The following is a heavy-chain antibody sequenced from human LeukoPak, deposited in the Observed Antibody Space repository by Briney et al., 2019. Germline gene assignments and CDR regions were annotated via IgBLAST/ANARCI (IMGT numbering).Heavy chain of an antibody. V-gene: IGHV1-46*01. D-gene: IGHD2-15*01. J-gene: IGHJ6*02. CDR2: INPSGGST. CDR1: GYTFTSYY. Sequence: ASVKVSCKASGYTFTSYYMHWVRQAPGQGLEWMGIINPSGGSTSYAQKFQGRVTMTRDTSTSTVYMELSSLRSEDTAVYYCARVRAICSGGSCHYYYYGMGVWGQGTTVTVSS. CDR3: ARVRAICSGGSCHYYYYGMGV.